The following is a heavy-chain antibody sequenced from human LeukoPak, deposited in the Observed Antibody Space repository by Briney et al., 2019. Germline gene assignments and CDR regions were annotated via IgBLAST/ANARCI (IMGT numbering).Heavy chain of an antibody. CDR1: GFTFDNYA. CDR3: AKDEFVASAFTGSFDI. Sequence: GRSLRLSCAASGFTFDNYAMHWVRQAPGKGLDWVSGISWNTGGIGYADSVKGRFTISRDSAKNSLYLQMNSLRAEDMALYYCAKDEFVASAFTGSFDIWGQGTMVTVSS. CDR2: ISWNTGGI. V-gene: IGHV3-9*03. J-gene: IGHJ3*02. D-gene: IGHD2-8*02.